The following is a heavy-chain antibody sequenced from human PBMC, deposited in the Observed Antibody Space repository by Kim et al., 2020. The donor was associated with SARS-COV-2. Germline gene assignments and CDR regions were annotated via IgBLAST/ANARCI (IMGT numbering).Heavy chain of an antibody. Sequence: GGSLRLSCAASGFTFSSYAMHWVRQAPGKGLEWVAVISYDGSNKYYVDSVKGRFTISRDNSKNTLYLQMNSLRAEDTAVYYCARDFLFMITFGGVPRAHGMDVWGQGTTVTVSS. D-gene: IGHD3-16*01. CDR3: ARDFLFMITFGGVPRAHGMDV. CDR1: GFTFSSYA. V-gene: IGHV3-30*04. J-gene: IGHJ6*02. CDR2: ISYDGSNK.